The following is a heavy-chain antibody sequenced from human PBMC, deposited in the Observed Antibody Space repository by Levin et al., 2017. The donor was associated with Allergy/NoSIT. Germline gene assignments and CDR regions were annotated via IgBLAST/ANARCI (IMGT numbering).Heavy chain of an antibody. D-gene: IGHD2-15*01. J-gene: IGHJ4*02. CDR2: ISGSGGST. V-gene: IGHV3-23*01. CDR1: GFSFSTYP. Sequence: GGSLRLSCAASGFSFSTYPMNWVRQAPGKGLEWVSGISGSGGSTYFADSVKGRFTISRDNSKSTLYLQMNSLRSDDTAVYYCAKMLAGWFSYPFDLWGQGTLVTVPS. CDR3: AKMLAGWFSYPFDL.